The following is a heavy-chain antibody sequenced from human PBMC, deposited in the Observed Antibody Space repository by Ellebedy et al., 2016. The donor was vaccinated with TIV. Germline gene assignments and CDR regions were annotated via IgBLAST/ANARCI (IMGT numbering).Heavy chain of an antibody. CDR3: ARLDIVVVPAAMEGNWFDP. Sequence: GESLKISCKGSGYSFTSYWIGWVRQMPGKGLEWMGIIYPGDSDTRYSPSFQGQVTISADKSISTAYLQWSSLKASDTAMYYCARLDIVVVPAAMEGNWFDPWGQGTLVTVSS. CDR2: IYPGDSDT. J-gene: IGHJ5*02. V-gene: IGHV5-51*01. D-gene: IGHD2-2*01. CDR1: GYSFTSYW.